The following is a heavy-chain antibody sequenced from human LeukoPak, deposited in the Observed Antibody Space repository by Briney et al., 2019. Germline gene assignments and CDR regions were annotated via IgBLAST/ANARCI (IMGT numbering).Heavy chain of an antibody. J-gene: IGHJ4*02. CDR1: GFTFSSYG. CDR2: ISYDESNK. CDR3: AKVDISSSWYPDY. D-gene: IGHD6-13*01. Sequence: GGSLRLSCAASGFTFSSYGMHWVRQAPGKGLEWVAVISYDESNKYYADSVKGRFTISRDNSKNTLYLQMNSLRAEDTAVYYCAKVDISSSWYPDYWGQGTLVTVSS. V-gene: IGHV3-30*18.